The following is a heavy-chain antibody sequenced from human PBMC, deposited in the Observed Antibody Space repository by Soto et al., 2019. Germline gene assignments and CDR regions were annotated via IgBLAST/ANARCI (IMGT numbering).Heavy chain of an antibody. CDR1: GFTFSSYA. J-gene: IGHJ4*02. V-gene: IGHV3-23*01. Sequence: PGGSLRLSCAASGFTFSSYAMSWVRQAPGKGLEWVSAISGSGGSTYYADSVKGRFTISRDNSKNTLYLQMNSLRAEDTAVYYCAKDLGYCSSTSCYPHYVDYWGQGTLVTVSS. CDR2: ISGSGGST. CDR3: AKDLGYCSSTSCYPHYVDY. D-gene: IGHD2-2*03.